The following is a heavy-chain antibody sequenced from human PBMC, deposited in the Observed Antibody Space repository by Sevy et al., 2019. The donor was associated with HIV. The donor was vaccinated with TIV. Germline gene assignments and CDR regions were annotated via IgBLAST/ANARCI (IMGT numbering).Heavy chain of an antibody. D-gene: IGHD3-3*01. CDR1: GGTFSSYA. CDR2: IIPIFGTA. CDR3: ARGGTFWSGYPDYYYYYMDV. J-gene: IGHJ6*03. V-gene: IGHV1-69*06. Sequence: ASVKVSCKASGGTFSSYAISWVRQAPGQGLEWMGGIIPIFGTANYAQKFQGRVTITADKSTTTAYMELNSLRSEDTDVYYCARGGTFWSGYPDYYYYYMDVWGKGTTVTVSS.